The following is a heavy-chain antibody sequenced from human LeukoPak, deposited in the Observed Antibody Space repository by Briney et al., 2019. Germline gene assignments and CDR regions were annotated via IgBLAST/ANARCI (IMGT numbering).Heavy chain of an antibody. CDR1: GFSFGGHY. Sequence: GGSLRLSCAASGFSFGGHYMSWLRQAPGKGPEWISYISGNGGDIAYADSVKGRFTISRDNAKNPLHLQMNSLRVEDTAVYHCVRQAGTAGGQWGQGTLIAVSS. CDR2: ISGNGGDI. D-gene: IGHD6-13*01. J-gene: IGHJ4*02. V-gene: IGHV3-11*01. CDR3: VRQAGTAGGQ.